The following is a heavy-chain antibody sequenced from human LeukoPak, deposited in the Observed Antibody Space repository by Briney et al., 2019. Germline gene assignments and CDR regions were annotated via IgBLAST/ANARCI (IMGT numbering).Heavy chain of an antibody. CDR2: IYYSGST. J-gene: IGHJ4*02. D-gene: IGHD3-22*01. CDR3: ARALSYYDSSVGY. Sequence: PSETLSLTCTASGGSISSYYWSWIRQPPGKGLEWIGYIYYSGSTNYNPSLKSRVTISVDTSKNQFSLKLSSVTAADTAVYYCARALSYYDSSVGYWGQGTLVTVSS. CDR1: GGSISSYY. V-gene: IGHV4-59*01.